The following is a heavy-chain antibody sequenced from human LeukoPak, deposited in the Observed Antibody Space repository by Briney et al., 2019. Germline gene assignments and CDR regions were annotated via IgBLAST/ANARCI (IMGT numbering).Heavy chain of an antibody. Sequence: PGGSLRLSCAASGFTFSSYWMSWVRQAPGKGPEWVANIKQDGSEKYYADSVKGRFTISRDNAKNSLYVQMNNLRAEDTAVYYCARDQGWGDYWGQGTLVTVSS. CDR1: GFTFSSYW. CDR2: IKQDGSEK. V-gene: IGHV3-7*01. CDR3: ARDQGWGDY. J-gene: IGHJ4*02. D-gene: IGHD3-16*01.